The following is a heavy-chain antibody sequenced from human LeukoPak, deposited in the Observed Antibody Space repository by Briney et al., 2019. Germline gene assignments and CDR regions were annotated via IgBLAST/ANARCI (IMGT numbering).Heavy chain of an antibody. D-gene: IGHD5-24*01. V-gene: IGHV3-74*01. J-gene: IGHJ4*02. CDR3: ARGSRDGYNTFDY. CDR1: GFTFSSYW. Sequence: GGSLRLSCAASGFTFSSYWMHWVRQAPGKGLVWVSRINSDGSSTSYADSVKGRFTISRDTAKNTLYLQMNSLRAEDTAVYYCARGSRDGYNTFDYWGQGTLVTVSS. CDR2: INSDGSST.